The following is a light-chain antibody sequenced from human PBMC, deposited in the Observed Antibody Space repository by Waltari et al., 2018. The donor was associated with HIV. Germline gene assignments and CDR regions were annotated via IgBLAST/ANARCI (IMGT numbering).Light chain of an antibody. CDR3: CSYAGSYSWV. CDR2: DVS. CDR1: RSDVGRYNY. Sequence: QSALTQPRSVSGSPGPSVTISCTGTRSDVGRYNYVSWYQQHPGKAPKLMIYDVSKRPSGVPDRFSGSKSGNTASLTISGLQAEDEADYYCCSYAGSYSWVFGGGTKLTVL. J-gene: IGLJ3*02. V-gene: IGLV2-11*02.